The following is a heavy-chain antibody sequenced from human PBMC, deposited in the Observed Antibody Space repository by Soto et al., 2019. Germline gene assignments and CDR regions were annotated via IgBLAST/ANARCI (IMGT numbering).Heavy chain of an antibody. J-gene: IGHJ6*02. D-gene: IGHD2-2*01. V-gene: IGHV1-8*01. CDR3: ARGNCISTSCYAPYYYYGMYV. CDR1: GYTFTSYD. Sequence: QVQLEQSGAEVKKPGASVKVSCKASGYTFTSYDINWVRQATGQGLEWMGWMNPNSGNTGYAQKFQGKVTMTRNTSISTAYMELSSLRSEDTAVYYCARGNCISTSCYAPYYYYGMYVWGQGTTVTVSS. CDR2: MNPNSGNT.